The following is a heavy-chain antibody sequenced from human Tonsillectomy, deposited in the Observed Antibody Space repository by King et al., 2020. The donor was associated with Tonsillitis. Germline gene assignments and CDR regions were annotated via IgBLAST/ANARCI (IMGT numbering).Heavy chain of an antibody. CDR3: ARDYYYGSGSYYTNWYFDL. Sequence: QLVQSGAEVKKPGASVKVSCKASGYTFTDYFMHWVRQAPGQGLEWMGWINPNSGGTNYAQKFQGRVTMTRDTSISTAYMELSRLRSDDTAVYYCARDYYYGSGSYYTNWYFDLWGRGTLVTVSS. V-gene: IGHV1-2*02. CDR2: INPNSGGT. J-gene: IGHJ2*01. CDR1: GYTFTDYF. D-gene: IGHD3-10*01.